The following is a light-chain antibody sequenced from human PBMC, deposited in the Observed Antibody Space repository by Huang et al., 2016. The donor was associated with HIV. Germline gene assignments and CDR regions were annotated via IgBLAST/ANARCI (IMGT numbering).Light chain of an antibody. CDR3: HQSYTFSS. CDR1: HDIGTY. V-gene: IGKV1-39*01. Sequence: DIEMTQSPSFLSASVGDTVTITCRTSHDIGTYLNWYQQRPGKAPSLLIHGSSTVHSGVPPRFSGGGYGTEFTLTINGLQAEDFAIYYCHQSYTFSSFGRGTRLDIK. J-gene: IGKJ5*01. CDR2: GSS.